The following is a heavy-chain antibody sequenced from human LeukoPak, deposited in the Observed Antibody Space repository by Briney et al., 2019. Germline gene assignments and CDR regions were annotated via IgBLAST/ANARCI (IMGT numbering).Heavy chain of an antibody. V-gene: IGHV4-59*01. CDR2: IYYSGST. Sequence: PSETLSLTCTVFGGSISSYYWSWIRQPPGKGLEWIGYIYYSGSTNYNPSLKSRVTIPVDTSKNQFSLKLSSVTAADTAVYYCATTQTLEPHSWYEDYYYYGMDVWGQGTTVTVSS. J-gene: IGHJ6*02. CDR1: GGSISSYY. CDR3: ATTQTLEPHSWYEDYYYYGMDV. D-gene: IGHD6-13*01.